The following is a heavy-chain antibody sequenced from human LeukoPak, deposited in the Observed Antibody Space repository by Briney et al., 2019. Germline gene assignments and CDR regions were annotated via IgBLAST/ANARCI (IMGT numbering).Heavy chain of an antibody. CDR1: GFTVSSNY. J-gene: IGHJ4*02. CDR2: IYSGGST. CDR3: ATEWYSSGWYGDY. Sequence: PGGSLRLSCAASGFTVSSNYMSWVRQAPGKGLEWVSVIYSGGSTYYADSVKGRFTISRDNSKNTLYLQMNSLRAEDTAVYYCATEWYSSGWYGDYWGQGTLVTVSS. D-gene: IGHD6-19*01. V-gene: IGHV3-66*01.